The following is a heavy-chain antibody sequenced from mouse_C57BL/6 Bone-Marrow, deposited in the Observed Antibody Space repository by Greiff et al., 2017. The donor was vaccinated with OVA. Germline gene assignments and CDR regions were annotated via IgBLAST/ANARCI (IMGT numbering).Heavy chain of an antibody. V-gene: IGHV1-81*01. CDR3: ARRGGSGYDY. CDR1: GYTFTSYG. D-gene: IGHD3-2*02. Sequence: VQLKESGAELARPGASVKLSCKASGYTFTSYGISWVKQRTGQGLEWIGEIYPRSGNTYYNEKFKGKATLTADKSSSTAYMELRSLTSEDSAVYFCARRGGSGYDYWGQGTTLTVSS. CDR2: IYPRSGNT. J-gene: IGHJ2*01.